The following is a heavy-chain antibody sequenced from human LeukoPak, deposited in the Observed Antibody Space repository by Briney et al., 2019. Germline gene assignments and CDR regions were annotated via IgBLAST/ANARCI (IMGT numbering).Heavy chain of an antibody. CDR1: GFTVSSNY. V-gene: IGHV3-53*01. J-gene: IGHJ3*02. Sequence: GGSLRLSCAASGFTVSSNYMSWVRQAPGKGLEWVSVIYSVGSTYYADSVKGRFTISRDNSKNTLYLQMNSLRAEDTAVYYCASNLLSSRIVVATAGAFDIWGQGTMVTVSS. CDR2: IYSVGST. D-gene: IGHD3-22*01. CDR3: ASNLLSSRIVVATAGAFDI.